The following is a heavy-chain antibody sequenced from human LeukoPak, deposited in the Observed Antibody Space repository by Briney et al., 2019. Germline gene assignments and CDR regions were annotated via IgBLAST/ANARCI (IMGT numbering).Heavy chain of an antibody. V-gene: IGHV4-34*01. D-gene: IGHD4-17*01. J-gene: IGHJ4*02. CDR3: ARGGFYGDYDYQYYFDY. CDR1: GGSFSGYY. Sequence: SETPSLTCAVYGGSFSGYYWSWIRQPPGKGLEWIGEINHSGSTNYNPSLKSRVTISVDTSKNQFSLKLSSVTAADTAVYYCARGGFYGDYDYQYYFDYWGQGTLVTVSS. CDR2: INHSGST.